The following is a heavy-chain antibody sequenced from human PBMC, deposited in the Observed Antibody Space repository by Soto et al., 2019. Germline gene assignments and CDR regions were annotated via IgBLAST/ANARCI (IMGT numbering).Heavy chain of an antibody. Sequence: GGSLRLSCAASGFTFSSYAMSWVRQAPGKGLEWVSAISGSGGSTYYADSVKGRFTISRDNSKNTLYLQMNSLRAEDTAVYYCANHARAYCGGDCYSWFDYWGQGTLVTVSS. CDR2: ISGSGGST. V-gene: IGHV3-23*01. D-gene: IGHD2-21*02. J-gene: IGHJ4*02. CDR3: ANHARAYCGGDCYSWFDY. CDR1: GFTFSSYA.